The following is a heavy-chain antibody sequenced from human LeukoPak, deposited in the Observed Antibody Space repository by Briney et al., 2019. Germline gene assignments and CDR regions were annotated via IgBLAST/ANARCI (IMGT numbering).Heavy chain of an antibody. J-gene: IGHJ4*02. D-gene: IGHD6-13*01. CDR1: GYTFTYYY. Sequence: GASVKISCKASGYTFTYYYMHWVRPAPGQGLEWMGWINLNSGGTNYAQKFQGRVTMTRDTSISTAYMEVSRLISDDTAVYYCARDSIAAAGLSFDYWGQGTLVTVTS. CDR2: INLNSGGT. CDR3: ARDSIAAAGLSFDY. V-gene: IGHV1-2*02.